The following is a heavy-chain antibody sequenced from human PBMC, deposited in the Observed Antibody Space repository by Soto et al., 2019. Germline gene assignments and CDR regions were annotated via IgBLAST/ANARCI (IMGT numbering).Heavy chain of an antibody. CDR1: GYTFTSYD. J-gene: IGHJ5*02. V-gene: IGHV1-8*01. D-gene: IGHD6-13*01. CDR3: ARGKPLGYSSSWYANWFDP. Sequence: QVQLVQSGAEVKKPGASVKVSCKASGYTFTSYDINWVRQATGQGLEWMGWMNTNSGNTGYAQKFQGRVTMTRNTSISTAYMELSSLRSEDTAVYYCARGKPLGYSSSWYANWFDPWGQGTLVTVSS. CDR2: MNTNSGNT.